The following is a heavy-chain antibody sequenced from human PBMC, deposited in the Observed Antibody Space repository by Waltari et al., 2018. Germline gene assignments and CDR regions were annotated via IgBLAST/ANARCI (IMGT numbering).Heavy chain of an antibody. J-gene: IGHJ5*02. Sequence: QLQLQESGPGLVKPSETLSLTCTVSGGSISSDNYYWGWIRRPPGKGLEWIGSMYYSGNTYYNPSLKSGVTLSVDTSKNQFSLKLSFVTAADTAVYYCARHEIRDRSGGYFSYWLDPWGQGTLVTVSS. D-gene: IGHD6-25*01. CDR2: MYYSGNT. V-gene: IGHV4-39*01. CDR3: ARHEIRDRSGGYFSYWLDP. CDR1: GGSISSDNYY.